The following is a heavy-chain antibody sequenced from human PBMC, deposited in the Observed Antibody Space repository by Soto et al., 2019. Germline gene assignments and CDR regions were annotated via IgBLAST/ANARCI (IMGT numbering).Heavy chain of an antibody. V-gene: IGHV1-69*12. Sequence: QVQLVQSGAEVKKPGSSVKVSCKASGGTFDNYAITWVRQAPGQGLEWMAGIIPMLDSANYAEKFQDRVTITADEYTSTAHMEVSSLRSEDTAVYYCARTYHYDSGGKPYFYYGMDVWGQGTTVTVSS. J-gene: IGHJ6*02. CDR1: GGTFDNYA. CDR2: IIPMLDSA. D-gene: IGHD3-22*01. CDR3: ARTYHYDSGGKPYFYYGMDV.